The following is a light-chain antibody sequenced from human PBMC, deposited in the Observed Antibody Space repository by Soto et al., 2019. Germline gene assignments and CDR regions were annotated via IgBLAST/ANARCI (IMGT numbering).Light chain of an antibody. CDR3: QQRSHWPRT. CDR2: AAS. J-gene: IGKJ1*01. CDR1: QSISSY. Sequence: IQMNPXPXXLXXXXGXXXXXXGRASQSISSYLNWYQQKPGKAPKLLIYAASSLQSGVPSRFSGSGSGTDFTLTISSLEPEDFAVYYCQQRSHWPRTFGQGTKVDI. V-gene: IGKV1-39*01.